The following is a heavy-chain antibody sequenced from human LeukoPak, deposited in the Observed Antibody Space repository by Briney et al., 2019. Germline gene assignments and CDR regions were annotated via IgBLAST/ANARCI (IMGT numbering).Heavy chain of an antibody. J-gene: IGHJ4*02. V-gene: IGHV3-23*01. CDR2: ISASGP. CDR1: GFTFSSNH. CDR3: AKDHESDGYPCLDH. Sequence: GGSLRLSCAASGFTFSSNHMNWVRQAPGKGLEWVSTISASGPYYADAVRGRFTISRDNSRNTLSLQMDSLRAEDTAVYYCAKDHESDGYPCLDHWGLGTLVTVSS. D-gene: IGHD3-22*01.